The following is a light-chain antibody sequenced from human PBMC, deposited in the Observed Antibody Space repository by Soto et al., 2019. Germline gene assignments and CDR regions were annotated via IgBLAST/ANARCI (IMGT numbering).Light chain of an antibody. CDR3: QSYDTSLRGWV. J-gene: IGLJ3*02. CDR1: SSNIGAGYD. Sequence: QSVLTQPPSVSGAPGQGVTISCTGSSSNIGAGYDVHWYQQLPGTAPKLLIYVNTNRPSGVPDRFSGSKSGTSASLAITGLQADDEADYYCQSYDTSLRGWVFGGGTKLTVL. V-gene: IGLV1-40*01. CDR2: VNT.